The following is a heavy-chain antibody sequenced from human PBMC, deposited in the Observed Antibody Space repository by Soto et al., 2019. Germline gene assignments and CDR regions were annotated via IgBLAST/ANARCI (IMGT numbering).Heavy chain of an antibody. J-gene: IGHJ4*02. CDR1: GFTFSSYW. D-gene: IGHD6-19*01. CDR3: ARDTGYSSGWYVPLDPFDY. CDR2: INSDGSST. Sequence: PGGSLRLSCAASGFTFSSYWMHWVRQAPGKGLVWVSRINSDGSSTSYADSVKGRFTISRDNAKNTLYLQMNSLRAEDTAVYYCARDTGYSSGWYVPLDPFDYWGQGTLVTVSS. V-gene: IGHV3-74*01.